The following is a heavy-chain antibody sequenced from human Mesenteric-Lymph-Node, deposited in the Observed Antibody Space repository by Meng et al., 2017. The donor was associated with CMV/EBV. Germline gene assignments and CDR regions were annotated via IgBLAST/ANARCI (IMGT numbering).Heavy chain of an antibody. J-gene: IGHJ6*02. CDR2: IYYSGST. Sequence: LRLSCAASGFSFGVYSMNWVRQAPGKGLEWIGYIYYSGSTYYNPSLKSRVTISVDTSKNQFSLKLSSVTAADTAVYYCARKPSPAYDFWSGYYPVGMDVWGQGTTVTVSS. D-gene: IGHD3-3*01. V-gene: IGHV4-30-4*08. CDR1: GFSFGVYS. CDR3: ARKPSPAYDFWSGYYPVGMDV.